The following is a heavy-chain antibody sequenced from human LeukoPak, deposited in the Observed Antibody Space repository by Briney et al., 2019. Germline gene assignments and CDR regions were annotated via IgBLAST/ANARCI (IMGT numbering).Heavy chain of an antibody. CDR3: VRVSRGYNATGDY. CDR2: IRSKAYGGTA. J-gene: IGHJ4*02. V-gene: IGHV3-49*04. D-gene: IGHD5-24*01. CDR1: GFTFVDHA. Sequence: GSLRLSCTTSGFTFVDHAMTWVRQAPGKGLDWVGFIRSKAYGGTAQYAASVQGRLTISRDDSKSIAYLEMNSLKAEDTAVYYCVRVSRGYNATGDYWGQGTLVTVSS.